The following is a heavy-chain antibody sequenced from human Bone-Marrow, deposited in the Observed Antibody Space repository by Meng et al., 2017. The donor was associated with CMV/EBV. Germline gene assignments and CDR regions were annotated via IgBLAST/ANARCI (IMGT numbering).Heavy chain of an antibody. J-gene: IGHJ5*02. V-gene: IGHV4-4*07. D-gene: IGHD5-24*01. CDR3: ARGRWDNWFDP. CDR2: MYVSGST. CDR1: GGSIGSYW. Sequence: LPCTVSGGSIGSYWYNWIRQTAGKGLEWLGRMYVSGSTNYNPSLEGRLTMSIDTSKNQFSLNLTSVTAADTAVYYCARGRWDNWFDPWGQGTLVTVSS.